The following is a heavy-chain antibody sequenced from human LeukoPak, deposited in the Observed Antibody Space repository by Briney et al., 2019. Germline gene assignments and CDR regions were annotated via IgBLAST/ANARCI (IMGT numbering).Heavy chain of an antibody. J-gene: IGHJ4*02. V-gene: IGHV3-53*01. D-gene: IGHD4-23*01. CDR1: GFTFSSYW. Sequence: PGGSLRLSCAASGFTFSSYWMSWVRQAPGKGLEWVSVIYSGGSTYYADSVKGRFTISRDNSKNTLYLQMNSLRAEDTAVYYCARENTNYGGNYFDYWGQGTLVTVSS. CDR2: IYSGGST. CDR3: ARENTNYGGNYFDY.